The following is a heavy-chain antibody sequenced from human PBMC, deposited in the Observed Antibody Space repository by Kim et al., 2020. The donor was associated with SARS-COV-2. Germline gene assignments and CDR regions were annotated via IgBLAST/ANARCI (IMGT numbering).Heavy chain of an antibody. CDR1: GFTFSDFY. J-gene: IGHJ5*02. CDR3: ARSRGPEDR. D-gene: IGHD3-10*01. CDR2: INQDGSAQ. V-gene: IGHV3-7*03. Sequence: GGSLRLSCTASGFTFSDFYMSWVRQAPGKGLEWVANINQDGSAQYYVASVKGRFTISRDNAQNSVFLQMNSLRAEDTAVYWCARSRGPEDRWGQGTLVTVSS.